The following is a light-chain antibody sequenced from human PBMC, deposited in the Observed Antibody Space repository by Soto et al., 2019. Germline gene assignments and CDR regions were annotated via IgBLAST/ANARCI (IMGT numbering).Light chain of an antibody. CDR2: KVS. V-gene: IGKV2-30*01. Sequence: DVVMTQSPLSLPVTLGQPASISCRSSQSLVYSDGNTYLNWFQQRPGQSPRHLIYKVSNRDSGVPDRFSGGGSGTDFTLKISRVEAEDVGVYYCMQGTHWLLTFGGGTKVAIK. CDR3: MQGTHWLLT. CDR1: QSLVYSDGNTY. J-gene: IGKJ4*01.